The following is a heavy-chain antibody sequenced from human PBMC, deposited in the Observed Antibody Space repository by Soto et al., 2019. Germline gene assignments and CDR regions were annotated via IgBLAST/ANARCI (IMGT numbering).Heavy chain of an antibody. J-gene: IGHJ6*02. CDR2: IAYSGST. CDR1: GGSISSHY. Sequence: QAQLQESGPGLVKPSETLSLTCTVSGGSISSHYWNWIRQPPGQGLEWIGYIAYSGSTNYNPSLKSRAPISVDTSKNQFSQKVSSVTAADTAVYYCARTYYYDSSGYFQDYYGMDVWGQGTTVTVSS. CDR3: ARTYYYDSSGYFQDYYGMDV. V-gene: IGHV4-59*11. D-gene: IGHD3-22*01.